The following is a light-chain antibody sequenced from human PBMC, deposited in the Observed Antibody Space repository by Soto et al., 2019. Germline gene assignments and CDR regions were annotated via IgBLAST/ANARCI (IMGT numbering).Light chain of an antibody. CDR3: HQYNSLPYT. V-gene: IGKV3-15*01. J-gene: IGKJ2*01. CDR1: QSVGSN. Sequence: EIGMTQSTVTLSVSPGERAALSCMASQSVGSNFAWYQQRPGQAPRVLIYVTSTRVTGVPARFSGSGSGKDFTLTISSLQSEDCAVYYCHQYNSLPYTFGKGNRLEIK. CDR2: VTS.